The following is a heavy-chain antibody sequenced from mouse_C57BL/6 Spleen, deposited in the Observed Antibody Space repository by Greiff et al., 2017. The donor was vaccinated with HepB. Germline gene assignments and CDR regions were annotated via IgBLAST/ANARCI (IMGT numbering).Heavy chain of an antibody. J-gene: IGHJ2*01. D-gene: IGHD1-1*01. V-gene: IGHV1-55*01. CDR2: IYPGSGST. Sequence: QVQLQQPGAELVKPGASVKMSCKASGYTFTSYWITWVKQRPGQGLEWIGDIYPGSGSTNYNEKFKSKATLTVDTSSSTAYMQLSSLTSEDSAVYYFARKGITTVVATDYWGQGTTLTVSS. CDR3: ARKGITTVVATDY. CDR1: GYTFTSYW.